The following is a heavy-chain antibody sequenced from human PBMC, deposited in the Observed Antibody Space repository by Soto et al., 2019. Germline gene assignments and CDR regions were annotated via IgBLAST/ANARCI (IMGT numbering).Heavy chain of an antibody. Sequence: EVPLLQSGGGLVQPGGSLRHSCAASGFNFNNYPMSWVRQAPGKGLEWVSTVRGSGGSTYYADSVKGRFTMARDSYKNTLYLQMTSLRAEHTALYYCAKDGSCSSTSLPPFYLDLWCQGSLVTAS. J-gene: IGHJ5*02. CDR2: VRGSGGST. V-gene: IGHV3-23*01. CDR3: AKDGSCSSTSLPPFYLDL. D-gene: IGHD2-2*03. CDR1: GFNFNNYP.